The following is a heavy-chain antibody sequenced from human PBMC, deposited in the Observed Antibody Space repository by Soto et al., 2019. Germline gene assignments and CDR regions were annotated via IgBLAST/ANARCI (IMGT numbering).Heavy chain of an antibody. Sequence: QVQLQESGPGLMKPSETLSLTCTVSGGSVSIGDYSWTWIRQPPGKGLEWIGYIFYTGNTDYSPSLKRRVTMSVDRSRNQFSLRLSSVTAADTAVYYCARDWELRRMDVWGQGTTVTVSS. D-gene: IGHD1-7*01. CDR3: ARDWELRRMDV. CDR1: GGSVSIGDYS. CDR2: IFYTGNT. V-gene: IGHV4-61*08. J-gene: IGHJ6*02.